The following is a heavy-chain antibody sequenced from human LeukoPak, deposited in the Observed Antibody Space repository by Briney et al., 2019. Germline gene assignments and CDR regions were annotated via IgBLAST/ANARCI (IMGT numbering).Heavy chain of an antibody. D-gene: IGHD5-24*01. CDR3: AKTDGYIRLPFDY. CDR2: ISYDGSNK. V-gene: IGHV3-30*18. CDR1: GFTFSSYG. Sequence: PGRSLRLSCAASGFTFSSYGRHWVRQAPGKGLEWVAVISYDGSNKYYADSVKGRFTISRDNSKNTLYLQMNSLRAEDTAVYYCAKTDGYIRLPFDYWGQGTLVTVSS. J-gene: IGHJ4*02.